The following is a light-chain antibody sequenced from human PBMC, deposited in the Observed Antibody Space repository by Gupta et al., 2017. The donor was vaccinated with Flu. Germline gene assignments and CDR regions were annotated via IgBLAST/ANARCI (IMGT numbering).Light chain of an antibody. CDR1: NIGSKR. V-gene: IGLV3-21*02. Sequence: SYVLTQPTSVSEAPGQTARITCGGNNIGSKRVHWYRQKPGQAPVVVVYNDNDRPSGIPERFSGSNSGTTATLTISRVEAGDEADYYGQVWDSSSDHQVFGGGTKMTVL. CDR2: NDN. J-gene: IGLJ3*02. CDR3: QVWDSSSDHQV.